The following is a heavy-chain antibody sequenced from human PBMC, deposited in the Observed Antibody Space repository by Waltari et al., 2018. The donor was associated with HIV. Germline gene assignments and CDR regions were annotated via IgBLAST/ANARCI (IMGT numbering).Heavy chain of an antibody. Sequence: AASGFTFDDYTMHWVRQAPGKGLEWVSLISWDGGSTYYADSVKGRFTISRDNSKNSLYLQMNSLRTEDTALYYCARATAAGIRRMRSYYYGMDVWGQGTTVTVSS. CDR1: GFTFDDYT. CDR3: ARATAAGIRRMRSYYYGMDV. D-gene: IGHD6-13*01. V-gene: IGHV3-43*01. CDR2: ISWDGGST. J-gene: IGHJ6*02.